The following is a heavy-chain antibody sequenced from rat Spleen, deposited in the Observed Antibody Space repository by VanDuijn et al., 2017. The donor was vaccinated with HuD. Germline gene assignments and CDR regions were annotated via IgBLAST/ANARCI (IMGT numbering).Heavy chain of an antibody. CDR1: GFTFSDYA. D-gene: IGHD1-12*02. CDR2: ISYDGSST. J-gene: IGHJ2*01. Sequence: EVQLVESGGGLVQPGRSLKFSCAASGFTFSDYAMAWVRQAPTKGLEWVATISYDGSSTYYRDSVKGRFTISRDNVKSALYLQMDSLRSEDTATYYCTTDSYFDGTYYPGGFDYWGQGVMVTVSS. V-gene: IGHV5-17*01. CDR3: TTDSYFDGTYYPGGFDY.